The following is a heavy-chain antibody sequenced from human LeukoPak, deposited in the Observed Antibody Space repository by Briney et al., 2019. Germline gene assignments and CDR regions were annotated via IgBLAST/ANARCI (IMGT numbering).Heavy chain of an antibody. J-gene: IGHJ4*02. D-gene: IGHD3-9*01. CDR1: GFTFGESV. V-gene: IGHV3-49*03. CDR3: ARSYDVLAAYFPPDY. Sequence: GGSLRLSCTTSGFTFGESVMSWFRQAPGKGLEWVGLIRSKRYGGITQYAASVKGRFTISRDDSKSIAYLQMNSLKTEETAVYFCARSYDVLAAYFPPDYWGQGTLVTVSS. CDR2: IRSKRYGGIT.